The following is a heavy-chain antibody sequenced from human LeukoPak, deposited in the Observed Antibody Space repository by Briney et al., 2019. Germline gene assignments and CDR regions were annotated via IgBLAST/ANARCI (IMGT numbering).Heavy chain of an antibody. J-gene: IGHJ4*02. Sequence: GASVKVSCKPSGYIFTSNSINWVRQAPGQQLEWMGWISTFNGYTKYAQNLHDRITMTRDTSTRTVYLEMRNLRSDDTAVYFCAMGEFYYDLWGQGTLVTVSS. CDR2: ISTFNGYT. CDR3: AMGEFYYDL. CDR1: GYIFTSNS. V-gene: IGHV1-18*04. D-gene: IGHD3-16*01.